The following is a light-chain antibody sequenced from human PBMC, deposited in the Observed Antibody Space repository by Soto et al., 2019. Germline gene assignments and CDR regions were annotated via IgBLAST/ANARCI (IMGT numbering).Light chain of an antibody. CDR1: SSDVGAYNY. CDR2: EVN. CDR3: TSYAGSNIGV. Sequence: QSALTQPPSASGSPGQSVTISCTGTSSDVGAYNYVSWYQQYPGKAPKLMIYEVNKRPSGVPDRFSGSKSGKTASLTVSGLQPVDEAGYHCTSYAGSNIGVFGGGTKVTVL. J-gene: IGLJ3*02. V-gene: IGLV2-8*01.